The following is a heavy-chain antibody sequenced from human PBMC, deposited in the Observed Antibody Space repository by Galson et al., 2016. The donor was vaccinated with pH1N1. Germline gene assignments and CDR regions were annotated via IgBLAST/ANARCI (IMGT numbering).Heavy chain of an antibody. V-gene: IGHV3-23*01. CDR3: ARVGDFWSYYYYNMDV. J-gene: IGHJ6*01. Sequence: SLRLSCAASGFTFNKYAMTWVRQAPGKGLEWVSAISGSGRDTYYADSVKGRFTISRENSKDTVYLQMNSLTVEDTAIYYCARVGDFWSYYYYNMDVWGQGTTVTGTS. D-gene: IGHD3-3*01. CDR2: ISGSGRDT. CDR1: GFTFNKYA.